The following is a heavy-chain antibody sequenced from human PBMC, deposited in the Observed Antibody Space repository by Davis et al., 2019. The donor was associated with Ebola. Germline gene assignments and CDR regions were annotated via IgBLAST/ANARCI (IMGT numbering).Heavy chain of an antibody. D-gene: IGHD2-15*01. V-gene: IGHV4-31*03. J-gene: IGHJ6*04. Sequence: SETLSLTCTVSGGSISSGGYYWSWIRQHPGKGLEWIGYIYYSGSTYYNPSLKSRVTISVDTSKNQFSLKLSSVTAADTAVYYCARVAHSLYYYGMDVWGKGTTVTVSS. CDR2: IYYSGST. CDR1: GGSISSGGYY. CDR3: ARVAHSLYYYGMDV.